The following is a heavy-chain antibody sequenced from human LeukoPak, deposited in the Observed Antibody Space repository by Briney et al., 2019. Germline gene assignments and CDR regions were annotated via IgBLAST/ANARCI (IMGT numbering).Heavy chain of an antibody. CDR3: ARDPEDNWGFDY. J-gene: IGHJ4*02. D-gene: IGHD7-27*01. CDR1: GFTFSSYA. CDR2: ISYDGSNK. V-gene: IGHV3-30-3*01. Sequence: PGGSLRLSCAASGFTFSSYAMHWVRQAPGKGLEWVAVISYDGSNKYYADSVKGRFTISRDNSKITLYLQMNSLRAEDTAVYYCARDPEDNWGFDYWGQGTLVTVSS.